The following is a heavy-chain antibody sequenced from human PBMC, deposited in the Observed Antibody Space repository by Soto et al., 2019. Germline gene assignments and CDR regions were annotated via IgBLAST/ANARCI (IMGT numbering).Heavy chain of an antibody. CDR3: ARPFSHYYDSSGLDY. J-gene: IGHJ4*02. CDR2: IIPILGIA. D-gene: IGHD3-22*01. Sequence: SVKVSCKAAGGTFSSYTISWVRQAPGQGLEWMGRIIPILGIANYAQKFQGRVTITADKSTSTAYMKLSSLRSEDTAVYYCARPFSHYYDSSGLDYWGQGTLVTVSS. CDR1: GGTFSSYT. V-gene: IGHV1-69*02.